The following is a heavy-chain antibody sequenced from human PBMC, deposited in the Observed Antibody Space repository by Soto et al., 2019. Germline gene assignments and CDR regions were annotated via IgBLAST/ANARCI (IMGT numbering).Heavy chain of an antibody. D-gene: IGHD4-4*01. CDR3: ARDDVDTADMALQT. CDR1: GGYIGTYH. V-gene: IGHV4-59*01. CDR2: IYHNGDT. J-gene: IGHJ4*01. Sequence: SETLSLTCIVSGGYIGTYHWIWIRQPPGKGLEWIGFIYHNGDTIYNPSLQSRVAMSVDTSKNQFSLSLRSVTAADTAVYYCARDDVDTADMALQTWGQGALVTVPS.